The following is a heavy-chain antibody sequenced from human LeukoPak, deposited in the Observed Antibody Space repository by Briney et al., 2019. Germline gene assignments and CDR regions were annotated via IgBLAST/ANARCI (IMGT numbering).Heavy chain of an antibody. CDR2: MNYGGSS. J-gene: IGHJ5*02. Sequence: SETLSLTCTASGGSLSSRSTSYWSWIRQPPGKGLEWIGSMNYGGSSHYNPSLKSRVTMSVDTSKNQFSLKLSSVTAADTAVYYCARDLWHCSGGSCYNWFDPWGQGTLVTVSS. CDR1: GGSLSSRSTSY. CDR3: ARDLWHCSGGSCYNWFDP. D-gene: IGHD2-15*01. V-gene: IGHV4-39*07.